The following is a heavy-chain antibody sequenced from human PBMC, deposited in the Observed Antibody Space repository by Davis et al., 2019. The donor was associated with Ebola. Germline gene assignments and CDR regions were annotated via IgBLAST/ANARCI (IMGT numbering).Heavy chain of an antibody. CDR2: VSYDGSNK. Sequence: GGSLRLSCAASGFTFNSYAMHWVRQAPGKGLEWVAVVSYDGSNKYYADSVKGRFTISRDNSKNTLYLQINSLRADDTALYYCAKPYLYGVDYWGQGTLVTVSS. J-gene: IGHJ4*02. D-gene: IGHD3-16*01. V-gene: IGHV3-30*04. CDR3: AKPYLYGVDY. CDR1: GFTFNSYA.